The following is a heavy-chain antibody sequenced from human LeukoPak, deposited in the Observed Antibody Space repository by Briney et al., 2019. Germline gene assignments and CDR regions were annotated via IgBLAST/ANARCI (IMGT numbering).Heavy chain of an antibody. V-gene: IGHV1-2*02. Sequence: AASVKVSCKASGYTFTGYYMHWGRQAPGQGLEWMGWINPNSGGTNYAQKFQGRVTMTRDTSISTAYMELSRLRSDDTAVYYCARGGYYHPSTFDYWGQGTLVTVSS. CDR1: GYTFTGYY. CDR2: INPNSGGT. D-gene: IGHD3-22*01. CDR3: ARGGYYHPSTFDY. J-gene: IGHJ4*02.